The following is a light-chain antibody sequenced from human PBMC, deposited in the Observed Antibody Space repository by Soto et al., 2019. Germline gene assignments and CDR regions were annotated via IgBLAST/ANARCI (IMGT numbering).Light chain of an antibody. Sequence: EIVVTQSPATLSLSPGERATLSCRASQSVSSYLAWYQQKPGQAPRLLIYDASNRATGIPARFSGSGSGTDFTLTISSLEPEDFAVYYCQQYNNWPRTFGQGTKVDIK. CDR2: DAS. CDR1: QSVSSY. CDR3: QQYNNWPRT. J-gene: IGKJ1*01. V-gene: IGKV3-11*01.